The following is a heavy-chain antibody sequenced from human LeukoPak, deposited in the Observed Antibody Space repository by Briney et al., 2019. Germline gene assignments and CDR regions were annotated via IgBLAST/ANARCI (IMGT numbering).Heavy chain of an antibody. D-gene: IGHD1-7*01. V-gene: IGHV3-74*01. CDR1: GFTFSSYW. CDR2: INPDGSSI. Sequence: GGSLRLSCAASGFTFSSYWMHWVRQAPGKGLVWVSRINPDGSSISYADSVKGRFTISRDNAKNTLSLQMNSLRAEDTAIYYCARVYTPSSTTRDWFDHWGQGTLVTVSS. CDR3: ARVYTPSSTTRDWFDH. J-gene: IGHJ5*02.